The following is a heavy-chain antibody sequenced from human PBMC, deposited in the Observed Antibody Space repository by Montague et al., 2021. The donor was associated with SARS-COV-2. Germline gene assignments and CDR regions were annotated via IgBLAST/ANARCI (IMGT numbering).Heavy chain of an antibody. CDR1: SGSLSGYY. Sequence: SETLSLTCAVSSGSLSGYYWSWIRQPPGKGLEWIGEINYSGDTYYNPSLTSRVTISMDTSESQFSLKLTSVTAADTAVYYCARVESAWWFFDYWGQGTLVTVSS. V-gene: IGHV4-34*01. CDR2: INYSGDT. J-gene: IGHJ4*02. CDR3: ARVESAWWFFDY. D-gene: IGHD2-8*02.